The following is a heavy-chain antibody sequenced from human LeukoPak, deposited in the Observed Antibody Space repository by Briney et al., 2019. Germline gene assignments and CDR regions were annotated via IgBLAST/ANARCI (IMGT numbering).Heavy chain of an antibody. CDR3: ASLVPYCGGDCSHPYYFDY. CDR1: GFTFSSYA. D-gene: IGHD2-21*02. V-gene: IGHV3-30-3*01. CDR2: ISYDGSNK. J-gene: IGHJ4*02. Sequence: GGSLRLSCAASGFTFSSYAMHWVRQAPGKGLEWVAVISYDGSNKYYADSVKGRFTISRDNSKNTLYLQMNSLRAEDTAVYYCASLVPYCGGDCSHPYYFDYWGQGTLVTVSS.